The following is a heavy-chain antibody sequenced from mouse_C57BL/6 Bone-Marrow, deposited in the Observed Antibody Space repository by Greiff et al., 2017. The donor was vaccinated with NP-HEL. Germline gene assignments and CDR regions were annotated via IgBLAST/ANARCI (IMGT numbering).Heavy chain of an antibody. V-gene: IGHV1-58*01. J-gene: IGHJ3*01. CDR2: IYIGNGYT. CDR1: GYTFTSYG. D-gene: IGHD1-1*01. CDR3: ARSYYGSSYEFAY. Sequence: EVQLQQSGAELVRPGSSVKMSCKTSGYTFTSYGINWVKQRPGQGLEWIGYIYIGNGYTEYNEKFKGKATLTSDNYSSTAYMQLSSLTSEDSAIYFGARSYYGSSYEFAYWGQGTLVTVSA.